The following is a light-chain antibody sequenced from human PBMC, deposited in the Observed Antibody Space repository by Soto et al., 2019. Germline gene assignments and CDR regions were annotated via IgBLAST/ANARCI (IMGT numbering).Light chain of an antibody. Sequence: EIVLTQSPGTLSVSPGERATLSCRASQSVSSSYLAWYQQKPGQAPRLLIYGASSRATGIPDRFSGSGSGTDFTLTISRLEPEDFAVYYCQQYGSSPSTFGQVTKVDIK. J-gene: IGKJ1*01. CDR3: QQYGSSPST. CDR2: GAS. V-gene: IGKV3-20*01. CDR1: QSVSSSY.